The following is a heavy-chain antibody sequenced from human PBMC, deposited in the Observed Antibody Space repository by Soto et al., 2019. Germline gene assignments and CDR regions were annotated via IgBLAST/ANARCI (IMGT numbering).Heavy chain of an antibody. V-gene: IGHV3-30-3*01. CDR1: GFTFSSYA. Sequence: QVQLVESGGGVVQPGRSLRLSCAASGFTFSSYAMHWVRQAPGKGLEWVAVISYDGSNKYYADSVKGRFTISRDNSKNTLYLQMNSLRAEDTAVYYCAKDLTYYDFWSGLYLDYYYYYGMDVWGQGTTVTVSS. CDR2: ISYDGSNK. D-gene: IGHD3-3*01. J-gene: IGHJ6*02. CDR3: AKDLTYYDFWSGLYLDYYYYYGMDV.